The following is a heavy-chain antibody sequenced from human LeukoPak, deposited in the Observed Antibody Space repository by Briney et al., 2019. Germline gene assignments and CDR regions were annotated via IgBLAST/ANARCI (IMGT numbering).Heavy chain of an antibody. D-gene: IGHD2-15*01. CDR2: IIPIFGTA. CDR1: GYTFTSYD. CDR3: ARDRLCSGGSCLGFDY. V-gene: IGHV1-69*05. J-gene: IGHJ4*02. Sequence: GASVKVSCKASGYTFTSYDINWVRQATGQGLEWMGGIIPIFGTANYAQKFQGRVTITTDESTSTAYMELSSLRSEDTAVYYCARDRLCSGGSCLGFDYWGQGTLVTVSS.